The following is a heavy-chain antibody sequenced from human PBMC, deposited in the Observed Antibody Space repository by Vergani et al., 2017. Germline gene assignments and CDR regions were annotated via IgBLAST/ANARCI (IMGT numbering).Heavy chain of an antibody. CDR2: IYRTGRT. CDR1: GFSIDNGYY. CDR3: ARRSGIVYDIFSCTQYFFDF. J-gene: IGHJ4*02. Sequence: QVQLQESGPGLVKTSETLSLTCAVSGFSIDNGYYWVWIRQPPGKGLEWIGSIYRTGRTHFNPSLKSRVTITVDTSNNHFPLRLTSLTAADTAVYYCARRSGIVYDIFSCTQYFFDFWGQGTLVTISS. V-gene: IGHV4-38-2*01. D-gene: IGHD3-9*01.